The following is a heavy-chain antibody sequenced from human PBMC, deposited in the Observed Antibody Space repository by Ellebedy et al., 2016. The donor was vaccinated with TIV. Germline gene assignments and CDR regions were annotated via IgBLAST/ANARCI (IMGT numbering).Heavy chain of an antibody. Sequence: SETLSLTXTVSGGSISSGSYYWSWIRQPAGKGLEWIGRIYTSGSTNYNPSLKSRVTMSVDTSKNQFSLKLSSVTAADTAVYYCAREGDQLLIDYWGQGTLVTVSS. CDR2: IYTSGST. CDR1: GGSISSGSYY. D-gene: IGHD2-2*01. J-gene: IGHJ4*02. CDR3: AREGDQLLIDY. V-gene: IGHV4-61*02.